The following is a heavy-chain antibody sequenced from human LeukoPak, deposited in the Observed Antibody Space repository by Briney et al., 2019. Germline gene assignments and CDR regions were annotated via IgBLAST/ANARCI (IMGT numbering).Heavy chain of an antibody. Sequence: GGSLRLSCAASGFTFSDYYMSWIRQAPGKGLEWLSSISSSGKTIFYADSLKGRFTISRNNTEKSLYLHMNSLRAEDTAVYYCASPPTGFSSTWGQGTLVTVSS. J-gene: IGHJ5*02. CDR1: GFTFSDYY. CDR2: ISSSGKTI. CDR3: ASPPTGFSST. D-gene: IGHD6-13*01. V-gene: IGHV3-11*01.